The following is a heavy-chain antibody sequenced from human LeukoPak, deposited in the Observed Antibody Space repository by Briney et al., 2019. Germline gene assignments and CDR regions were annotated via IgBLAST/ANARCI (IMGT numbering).Heavy chain of an antibody. CDR2: IRNKANSYTT. Sequence: GGSLRLSCAASGFIFSSYAMSWVRQAPGKGLEWVGRIRNKANSYTTEYAASVKGRFTVSRDNSKNSLYLQMNSLKTEDTAVYYCVGGAVYYFDCWGQGTLVTVSS. V-gene: IGHV3-72*01. J-gene: IGHJ4*02. CDR1: GFIFSSYA. CDR3: VGGAVYYFDC.